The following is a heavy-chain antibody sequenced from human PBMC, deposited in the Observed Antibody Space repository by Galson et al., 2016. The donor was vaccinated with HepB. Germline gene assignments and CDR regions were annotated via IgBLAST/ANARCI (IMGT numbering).Heavy chain of an antibody. Sequence: SLRLSCAASGFTFSSYAMHWVRQAPGMGLEWVAVISYDGSNKYYADSVKGRFTISRDNSKNTLYLQMDSLRAEDTAVYYCARGGESYVWGQGTSVTVSS. CDR1: GFTFSSYA. D-gene: IGHD3-10*01. CDR2: ISYDGSNK. J-gene: IGHJ6*02. CDR3: ARGGESYV. V-gene: IGHV3-30*04.